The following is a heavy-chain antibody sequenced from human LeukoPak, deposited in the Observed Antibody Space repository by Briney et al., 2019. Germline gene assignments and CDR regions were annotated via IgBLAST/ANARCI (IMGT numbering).Heavy chain of an antibody. J-gene: IGHJ5*02. CDR1: GGSISSYY. Sequence: SKTLSLTCTVSGGSISSYYWSWIRQPPGKGLEWIGRTYTSGSTNYNPSLKSRVTMSVDTSKNQFSLKLSSVTAADTAVYYCARNVGATEWWFDPWGQGTLVTVSS. D-gene: IGHD1-26*01. CDR2: TYTSGST. V-gene: IGHV4-4*07. CDR3: ARNVGATEWWFDP.